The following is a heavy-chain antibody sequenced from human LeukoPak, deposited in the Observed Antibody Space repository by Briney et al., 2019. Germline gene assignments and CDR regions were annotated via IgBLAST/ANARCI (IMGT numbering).Heavy chain of an antibody. D-gene: IGHD3-22*01. Sequence: PGGSLRLSCAASGFTFSDYYMTWIRQAPGKGLEWVSYISSSGTSIYYTDSVKGRFTISRDNAKNSLYLQMNSLRAEDTALYYCARDGASAYDSSGYYYSLWGQGTLVTVSS. V-gene: IGHV3-11*01. J-gene: IGHJ4*02. CDR1: GFTFSDYY. CDR2: ISSSGTSI. CDR3: ARDGASAYDSSGYYYSL.